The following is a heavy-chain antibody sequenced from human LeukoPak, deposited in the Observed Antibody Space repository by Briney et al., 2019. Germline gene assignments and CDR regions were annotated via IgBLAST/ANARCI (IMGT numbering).Heavy chain of an antibody. J-gene: IGHJ4*02. CDR1: GYSFSNYW. V-gene: IGHV5-51*01. CDR2: IYPDDSDI. CDR3: ARHLSSNWYNEKAFDF. Sequence: GESLKISCKGSGYSFSNYWIGWVRQMPGKGLEGMGIIYPDDSDIRYSPSFQGQVAISADKSINTAYLQWSSLKASDTAMYYCARHLSSNWYNEKAFDFWGQGILVTVSS. D-gene: IGHD6-13*01.